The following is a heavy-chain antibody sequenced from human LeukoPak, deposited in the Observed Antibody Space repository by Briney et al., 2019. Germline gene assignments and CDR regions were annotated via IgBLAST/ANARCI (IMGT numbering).Heavy chain of an antibody. V-gene: IGHV5-51*01. D-gene: IGHD3-22*01. CDR3: ARPSRGGFHYDSSGYYSYFYGMDV. Sequence: GESLKIPCKGSGYSFTNYWIGWVRQMPGKGLEWMGIIYPGDSDTRYSPSFQSQVTISADKSVSTAYLQWSSLTASDTAMYYCARPSRGGFHYDSSGYYSYFYGMDVWGQGTTVTVSS. CDR1: GYSFTNYW. CDR2: IYPGDSDT. J-gene: IGHJ6*02.